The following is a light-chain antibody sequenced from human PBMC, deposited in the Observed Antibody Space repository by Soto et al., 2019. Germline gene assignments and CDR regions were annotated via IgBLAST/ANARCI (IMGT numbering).Light chain of an antibody. CDR2: DVS. J-gene: IGLJ2*01. Sequence: QSALTQPPSGSWSPGQSVTISCTGTSNDVGGYNYVSWYQQHPGKAPKLIIFDVSKRPSGVPDRFSGSKSGNTASLTVSGLQAEDEAHYYCSSYAGSNNFVVFGGGTKLTLL. CDR1: SNDVGGYNY. V-gene: IGLV2-8*01. CDR3: SSYAGSNNFVV.